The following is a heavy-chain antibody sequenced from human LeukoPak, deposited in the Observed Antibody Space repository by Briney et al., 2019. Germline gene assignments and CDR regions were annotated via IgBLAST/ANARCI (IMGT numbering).Heavy chain of an antibody. CDR2: ITLNSDNI. Sequence: GRSLRLSCAASGFTFDDYSMHWVRQAPGKGLGWVSGITLNSDNIGYADSVKGRFTISRDNAKNSLYLQMNSLRTEDTALYYCAKGDWGFPFDYWGQGTLVTVSS. D-gene: IGHD7-27*01. J-gene: IGHJ4*02. CDR1: GFTFDDYS. V-gene: IGHV3-9*01. CDR3: AKGDWGFPFDY.